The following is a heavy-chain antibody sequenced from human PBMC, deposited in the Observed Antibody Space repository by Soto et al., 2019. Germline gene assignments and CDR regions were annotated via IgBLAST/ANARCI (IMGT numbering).Heavy chain of an antibody. D-gene: IGHD1-1*01. CDR3: ARGGMVIIPTATAFDY. Sequence: LTCSVSGGSISPYYWSWIRQPAGKGLGWIGRIYASGSTNYNPSLKSRVTMSVATSKNQFSLKLTSVTAADTATYYCARGGMVIIPTATAFDYWGQGTLVTVSS. J-gene: IGHJ4*02. CDR1: GGSISPYY. CDR2: IYASGST. V-gene: IGHV4-4*07.